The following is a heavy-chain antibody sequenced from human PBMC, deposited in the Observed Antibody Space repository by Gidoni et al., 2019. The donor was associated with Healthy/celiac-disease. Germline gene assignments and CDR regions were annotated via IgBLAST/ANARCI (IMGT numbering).Heavy chain of an antibody. Sequence: EVQLVESGGGLVKPGGSLRLSCAASGFTFSSYSMNWVRQAPGKGLEWVSSISSSSSYIYYADSVKGRFTISRDNAKNSLYLQMNSLRAEDTAVYYCARESPPGGGPPTIDYWGQGTLVTVSS. V-gene: IGHV3-21*01. CDR1: GFTFSSYS. D-gene: IGHD2-15*01. CDR2: ISSSSSYI. CDR3: ARESPPGGGPPTIDY. J-gene: IGHJ4*02.